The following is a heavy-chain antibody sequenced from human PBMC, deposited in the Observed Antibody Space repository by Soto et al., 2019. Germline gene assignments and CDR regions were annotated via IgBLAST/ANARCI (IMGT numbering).Heavy chain of an antibody. CDR3: AGDDSSGYYFAYYYGMDV. CDR1: GGSISSSNW. D-gene: IGHD3-22*01. Sequence: QVQLQESGPGLVKPSGTLSLTCAVSGGSISSSNWWSWVRQPPGKGLEWIGEIYHSGSTNYNPSXKSRVTISLDXXTXPXXLKLSSVTAADTAVYYCAGDDSSGYYFAYYYGMDVWGQGTTVTVSS. V-gene: IGHV4-4*02. J-gene: IGHJ6*02. CDR2: IYHSGST.